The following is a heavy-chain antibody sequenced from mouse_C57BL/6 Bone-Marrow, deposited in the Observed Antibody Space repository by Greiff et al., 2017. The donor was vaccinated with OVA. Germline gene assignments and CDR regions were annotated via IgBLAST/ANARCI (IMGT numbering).Heavy chain of an antibody. D-gene: IGHD2-2*01. Sequence: EVNVVESGGGLVKPGGSLKLSCAASGFTFSDYGMHWVRQAPEKGLEWVAYISSGSSTIYYADTVKGRFTISRDNAKNTLFLQMTSLRSEDTAMYYCARPGGYVHYYAMDYWGQGTSVTVSS. CDR1: GFTFSDYG. CDR2: ISSGSSTI. J-gene: IGHJ4*01. CDR3: ARPGGYVHYYAMDY. V-gene: IGHV5-17*01.